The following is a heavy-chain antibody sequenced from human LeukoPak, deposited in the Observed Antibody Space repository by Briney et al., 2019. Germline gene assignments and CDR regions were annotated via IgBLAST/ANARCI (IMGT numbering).Heavy chain of an antibody. Sequence: GGSLRLSCAASGFTFSSYWMNWARQAPGKGLEWVAVISYDGSNKYYADSVKGRFTISRDNSKNTLYLQMNSLRAEDTAVYYCAREGAVGANFDYWGQGTLVTVSS. V-gene: IGHV3-30-3*01. D-gene: IGHD1-26*01. J-gene: IGHJ4*02. CDR3: AREGAVGANFDY. CDR1: GFTFSSYW. CDR2: ISYDGSNK.